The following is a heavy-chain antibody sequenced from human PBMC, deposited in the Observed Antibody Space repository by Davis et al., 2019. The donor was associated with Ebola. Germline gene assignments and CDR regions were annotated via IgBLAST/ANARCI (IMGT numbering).Heavy chain of an antibody. Sequence: PGGSLRLSCAASGFTFNNYWMSWVRQVPGKGLEWVGRIKSKTDGETVDYAAPVKGRFTISRDDLKNTVYLQMNSLKIEDTAVYYCMSRTTVGYWGQGTLVTVSS. V-gene: IGHV3-15*01. J-gene: IGHJ4*02. CDR3: MSRTTVGY. D-gene: IGHD2/OR15-2a*01. CDR1: GFTFNNYW. CDR2: IKSKTDGETV.